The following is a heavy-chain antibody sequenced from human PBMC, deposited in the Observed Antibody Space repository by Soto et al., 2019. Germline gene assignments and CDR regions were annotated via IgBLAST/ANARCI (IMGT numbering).Heavy chain of an antibody. CDR1: GLTFRSYW. D-gene: IGHD6-19*01. CDR3: ASPPGPNSSGWLFDY. V-gene: IGHV3-74*03. J-gene: IGHJ4*02. Sequence: GGSLRLSCAASGLTFRSYWMHWVRQAPGKGLVWVSRINTDGSVAMYVDSVKGRFTISRDNAKNTLYLHMNSLRAEDTAVYYCASPPGPNSSGWLFDYWGQGTLVTVPQ. CDR2: INTDGSVA.